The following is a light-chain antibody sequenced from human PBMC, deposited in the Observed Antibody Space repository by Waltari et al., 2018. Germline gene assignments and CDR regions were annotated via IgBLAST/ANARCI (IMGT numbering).Light chain of an antibody. CDR3: QQYYTSPLT. J-gene: IGKJ4*01. CDR2: WAS. V-gene: IGKV4-1*01. Sequence: IVMTQSPDSLGVSLAERATINCRSSQSLLSSSNNKNYLAWYQQKPGQPPRLLMYWASLRESGVPERFSGSGSATDFTLTISSLQAEDVAVYYCQQYYTSPLTFGGGTKVEIK. CDR1: QSLLSSSNNKNY.